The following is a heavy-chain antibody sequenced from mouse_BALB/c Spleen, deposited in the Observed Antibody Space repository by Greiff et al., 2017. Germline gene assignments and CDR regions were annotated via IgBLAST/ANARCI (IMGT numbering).Heavy chain of an antibody. CDR3: ARRGLLRGGPYAMDY. J-gene: IGHJ4*01. D-gene: IGHD1-1*01. Sequence: VQLQQSGPELVKPGASVKISCKTSGYTFTDYTMHWVKQSHGQSLEWIGCINPNNGGTSYNQKFKGKATLTVDTSSSTAYLQLRSLTSEDSAVYYCARRGLLRGGPYAMDYWGQGTSVTVSS. V-gene: IGHV1-22*01. CDR2: INPNNGGT. CDR1: GYTFTDYT.